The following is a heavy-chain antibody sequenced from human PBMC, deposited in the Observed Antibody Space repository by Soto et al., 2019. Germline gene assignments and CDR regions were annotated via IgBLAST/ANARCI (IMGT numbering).Heavy chain of an antibody. D-gene: IGHD3-10*01. J-gene: IGHJ4*02. CDR3: ARSTPGIWEGSYNN. Sequence: ESGGGLVQPGGSLRLSCTASGFTVSSSYMSWVRQAPGKGLEWVSIIYAGGTTYYADSVKGRFTISRDNSKNTLYLQMTSLRADDTAVFYCARSTPGIWEGSYNNWGQGTLVTVSS. V-gene: IGHV3-66*01. CDR1: GFTVSSSY. CDR2: IYAGGTT.